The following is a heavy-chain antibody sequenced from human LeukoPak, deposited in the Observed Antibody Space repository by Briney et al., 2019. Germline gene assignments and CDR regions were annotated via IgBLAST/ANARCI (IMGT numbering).Heavy chain of an antibody. CDR2: IYHSGST. J-gene: IGHJ4*02. Sequence: SETLSLTCAVSGGSISSGGYSWSWIRQPPGKGLEWIGYIYHSGSTYYNPSLKGRVTISVDRSKNQFSLKLSSVTAADTAVYYCARSYYYDSSGQYYFDYWGQGTLVTVSS. V-gene: IGHV4-30-2*01. D-gene: IGHD3-22*01. CDR3: ARSYYYDSSGQYYFDY. CDR1: GGSISSGGYS.